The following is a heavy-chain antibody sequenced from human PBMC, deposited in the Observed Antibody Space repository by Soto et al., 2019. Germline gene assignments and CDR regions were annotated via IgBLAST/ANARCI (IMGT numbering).Heavy chain of an antibody. CDR2: INAGNGNT. D-gene: IGHD6-13*01. Sequence: GASVKVSCKASGYTFTSYAMRWVRQAPGQRLEWMGWINAGNGNTKYSQKFQGRVTITRDTSASTAYMELSSLRSEDTAVYYCARDRIAAALNWFDPWGQGTLVTVSS. CDR3: ARDRIAAALNWFDP. V-gene: IGHV1-3*01. J-gene: IGHJ5*02. CDR1: GYTFTSYA.